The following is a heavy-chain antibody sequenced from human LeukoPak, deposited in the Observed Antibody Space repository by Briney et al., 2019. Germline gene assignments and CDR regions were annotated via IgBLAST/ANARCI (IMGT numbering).Heavy chain of an antibody. J-gene: IGHJ4*02. D-gene: IGHD6-19*01. V-gene: IGHV3-74*01. Sequence: GGSLRLSCAASGFTFSILWMHWVRRAPGKGPVWVSRINSDGSSTDYADSVKGRFTVSRDNAKNTLYLQMNSLRTEDTAVYYCARRWAVAAVDYWGQGTLVTVSS. CDR3: ARRWAVAAVDY. CDR1: GFTFSILW. CDR2: INSDGSST.